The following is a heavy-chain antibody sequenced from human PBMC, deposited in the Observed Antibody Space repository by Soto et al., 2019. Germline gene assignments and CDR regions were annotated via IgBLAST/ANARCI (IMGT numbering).Heavy chain of an antibody. D-gene: IGHD4-17*01. CDR3: ARDGDEEANFDP. Sequence: QVQLMQSGAEVKKPGASVKVSCKASGYTFTNYGISWVRQAPGQGLEWMGWINGHNGYTNYAQKCQDRVTMATDTSTNTAYMELRSLRSDDTAIYYCARDGDEEANFDPWGQGTLVTVSS. CDR1: GYTFTNYG. CDR2: INGHNGYT. V-gene: IGHV1-18*01. J-gene: IGHJ5*02.